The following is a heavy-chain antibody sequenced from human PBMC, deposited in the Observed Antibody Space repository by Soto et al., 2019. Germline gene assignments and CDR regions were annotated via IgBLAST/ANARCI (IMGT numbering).Heavy chain of an antibody. J-gene: IGHJ4*02. V-gene: IGHV3-23*01. Sequence: GGSLRLSCAASGFTFSSYAMSWVRQAPGKGLEWVSAISGSGGSTYYADSVKGRFTISRDNSKNTLYLQMNSLRAEDTAVYYCAKKPQWTVLVVVYFDYWGQGTLVTVSS. CDR3: AKKPQWTVLVVVYFDY. D-gene: IGHD3-22*01. CDR2: ISGSGGST. CDR1: GFTFSSYA.